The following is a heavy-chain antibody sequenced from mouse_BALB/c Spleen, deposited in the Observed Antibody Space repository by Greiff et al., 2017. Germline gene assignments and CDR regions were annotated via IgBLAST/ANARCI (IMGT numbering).Heavy chain of an antibody. CDR3: ARQGGYYAMDY. CDR2: INSNGGST. J-gene: IGHJ4*01. V-gene: IGHV5-6-2*01. Sequence: EVKVVESGGGLVKLGGSLKLSCAASGFTFSSYYMSWVRQTPEKRLELVAAINSNGGSTYYPDTVKGRFTISRDNAKNTLYLQMSSLKSEDTALYYCARQGGYYAMDYWGQGTSVTVSS. CDR1: GFTFSSYY.